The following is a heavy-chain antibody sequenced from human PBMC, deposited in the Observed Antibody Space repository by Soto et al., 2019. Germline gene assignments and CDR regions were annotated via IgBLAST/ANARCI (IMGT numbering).Heavy chain of an antibody. V-gene: IGHV3-23*01. J-gene: IGHJ6*02. CDR2: ISGSGGST. D-gene: IGHD3-3*01. CDR1: GFTFSSYA. Sequence: GGSLRLSCAASGFTFSSYAMSWVRQAPGKGLEWVSAISGSGGSTYYADSVKGRFTISRDNSKNTLYLQMNSLRAEDTAVYYWAKDWTITNTIFAYGMDVWGQGTTVTVSS. CDR3: AKDWTITNTIFAYGMDV.